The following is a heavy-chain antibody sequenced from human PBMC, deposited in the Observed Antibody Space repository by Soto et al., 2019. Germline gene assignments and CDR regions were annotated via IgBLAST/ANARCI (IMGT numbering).Heavy chain of an antibody. CDR3: ARPPAAGTGYYYYGMDV. CDR1: GYSFTSYW. Sequence: GESLKISCKGSGYSFTSYWISWVRQMPGKGLEWMGRIDPSDSYTNYSPSFQGHVTISADKSISTAYLQWSSLKASDTAMYYCARPPAAGTGYYYYGMDVWGQGTTVTVSS. J-gene: IGHJ6*02. V-gene: IGHV5-10-1*01. D-gene: IGHD6-13*01. CDR2: IDPSDSYT.